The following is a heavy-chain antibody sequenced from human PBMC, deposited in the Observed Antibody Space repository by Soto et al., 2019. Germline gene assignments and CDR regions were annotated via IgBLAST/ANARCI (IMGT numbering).Heavy chain of an antibody. CDR3: ERHHGEYGVKENWFDT. Sequence: SETLSLTFTVSGGSISIISDYWGLIRQPPGKGLEWIGIIYYRGSTYYKKSIKSRVTISVDTSKNQLSLELRYVTAEDTDVYYCERHHGEYGVKENWFDTWGQGTLVTVSS. CDR1: GGSISIISDY. J-gene: IGHJ5*02. CDR2: IYYRGST. V-gene: IGHV4-39*01. D-gene: IGHD2-21*01.